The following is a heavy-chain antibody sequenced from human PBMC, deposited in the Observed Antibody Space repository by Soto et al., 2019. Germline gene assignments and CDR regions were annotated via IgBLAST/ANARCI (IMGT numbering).Heavy chain of an antibody. CDR1: GFTFSSYW. CDR2: INSDGSST. J-gene: IGHJ6*02. Sequence: PGGSLRLSCAASGFTFSSYWMHWVRQAPGKGLVWVSRINSDGSSTRYADSVKGRFTISRDNAKNTLYLQMNSLRAEDTAVYYCARGSDYDYYYGMDVWGQGTTVTVSS. D-gene: IGHD3-16*01. CDR3: ARGSDYDYYYGMDV. V-gene: IGHV3-74*01.